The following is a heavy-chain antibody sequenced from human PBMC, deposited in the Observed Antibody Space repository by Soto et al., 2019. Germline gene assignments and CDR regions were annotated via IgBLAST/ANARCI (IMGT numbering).Heavy chain of an antibody. CDR2: IYHSGST. CDR3: ARDRCDELTSFDAFDI. CDR1: SGSVSIGSHY. D-gene: IGHD1-7*01. J-gene: IGHJ3*02. Sequence: PSDTLSLTYTVSSGSVSIGSHYWTWILQPPRKGLEWIAYIYHSGSTDDNPSLKSRVSISVDLSKNQFSLRLVSVTAADTAVYYCARDRCDELTSFDAFDIWGPGKMVTVSS. V-gene: IGHV4-61*01.